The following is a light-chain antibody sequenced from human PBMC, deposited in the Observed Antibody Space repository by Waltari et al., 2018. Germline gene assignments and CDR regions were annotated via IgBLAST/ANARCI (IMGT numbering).Light chain of an antibody. Sequence: EIVLTQSPGTLSLSAGESAVLSCKAGQTISGNCLAWYQQKFGQTPRLLITGSSSRATGIPDRFSGIGSWTDFTLIISRLEPEDFAIYYCHQYGSSPPTFGGVTNVEI. V-gene: IGKV3-20*01. CDR1: QTISGNC. CDR3: HQYGSSPPT. CDR2: GSS. J-gene: IGKJ4*02.